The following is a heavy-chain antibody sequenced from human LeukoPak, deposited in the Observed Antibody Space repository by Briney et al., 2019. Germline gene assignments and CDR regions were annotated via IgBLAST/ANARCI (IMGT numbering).Heavy chain of an antibody. D-gene: IGHD1-26*01. J-gene: IGHJ3*02. CDR3: AVSRIVGAVDVFDM. CDR1: RSNVSSNY. Sequence: PGGSLRLSCAATRSNVSSNYTGCVRQAPGKGLEWVSVIYSGGNTYYADSVKGRFTISRDNSKNTVSLQMNSLRDEDTAVYFCAVSRIVGAVDVFDMWGQGTMVTVSS. CDR2: IYSGGNT. V-gene: IGHV3-66*01.